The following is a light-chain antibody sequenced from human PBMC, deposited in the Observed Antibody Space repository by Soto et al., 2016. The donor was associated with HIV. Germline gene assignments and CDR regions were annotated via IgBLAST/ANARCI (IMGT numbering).Light chain of an antibody. J-gene: IGLJ3*02. CDR1: NIGSRA. V-gene: IGLV3-21*01. CDR3: QVWDTDSDWV. Sequence: SYELTQPPSVSVAPGKTATFTCGGYNIGSRAVHWYQQKTGQAPVLVVRFDGDRPSAIPDAILCLRLWNAAILTISTVEAGDEADYYCQVWDTDSDWVFGGGTKLTVL. CDR2: FDG.